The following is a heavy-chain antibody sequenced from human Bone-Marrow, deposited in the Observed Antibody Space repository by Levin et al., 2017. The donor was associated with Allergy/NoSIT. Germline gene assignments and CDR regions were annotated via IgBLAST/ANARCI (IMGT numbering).Heavy chain of an antibody. D-gene: IGHD3-9*01. V-gene: IGHV4-34*01. CDR2: INHSGST. CDR3: ARGGILTGYRFDY. Sequence: SQTLSLTCAVYGGSFSGYYWSWIRQPPGKGLEWIGEINHSGSTNYNPSLKSRVTISVDTSKNQFSLKLSSVTAADTAVYYCARGGILTGYRFDYWGQGTLVTVSS. CDR1: GGSFSGYY. J-gene: IGHJ4*02.